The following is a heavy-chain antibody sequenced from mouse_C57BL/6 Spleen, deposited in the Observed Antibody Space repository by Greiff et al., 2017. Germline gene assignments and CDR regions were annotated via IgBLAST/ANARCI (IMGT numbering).Heavy chain of an antibody. D-gene: IGHD2-1*01. Sequence: VQLQQPGPELVKPGASVKIPCKASGYTFTDSNMDWVKQSHGQSLEWIGDINPNNGGTIYNQKFKVKATLTVAKSSSTAYMELRSLTSEDTAVYYGARRYGNYLFDYWGQGTTLTVSS. J-gene: IGHJ2*01. V-gene: IGHV1-18*01. CDR1: GYTFTDSN. CDR3: ARRYGNYLFDY. CDR2: INPNNGGT.